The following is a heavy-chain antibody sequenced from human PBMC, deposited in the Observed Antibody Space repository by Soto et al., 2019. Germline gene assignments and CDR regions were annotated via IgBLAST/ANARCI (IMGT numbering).Heavy chain of an antibody. J-gene: IGHJ5*02. CDR2: IYSSGST. V-gene: IGHV4-59*01. CDR1: GGSISSYY. D-gene: IGHD2-15*01. Sequence: SETLSLTCTVSGGSISSYYWSWIRQPPGKGLEFIGYIYSSGSTNYNPSLKSRVTISVDTSKNQFSLQVRSATAADAAFYYFARDLKEYCSDGKCNWFDPWGQGTLVTVSS. CDR3: ARDLKEYCSDGKCNWFDP.